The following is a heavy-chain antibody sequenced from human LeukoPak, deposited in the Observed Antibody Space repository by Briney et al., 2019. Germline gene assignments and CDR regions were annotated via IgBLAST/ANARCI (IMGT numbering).Heavy chain of an antibody. D-gene: IGHD3-3*01. V-gene: IGHV4-30-4*08. J-gene: IGHJ4*02. CDR1: GGSISSGDYY. Sequence: PSQTLSLTCTVSGGSISSGDYYWSWIRQPPGKGLEWIGYIYYSGSTYYNPSLKSRVTISVDTSKNQFSLKLSSVTAADTAVYYCARALRSGYYNFDYWGQGTLVTVSS. CDR2: IYYSGST. CDR3: ARALRSGYYNFDY.